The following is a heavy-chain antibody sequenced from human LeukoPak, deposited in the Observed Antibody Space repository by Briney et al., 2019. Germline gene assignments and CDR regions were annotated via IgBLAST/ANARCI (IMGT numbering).Heavy chain of an antibody. D-gene: IGHD6-6*01. Sequence: GGSLRLSCAASGFTFSNYAMSWVRQAPGKGLEWVSSISDSGSDTYYVDSVKGRFTISKGNSKNTLYLQMNSLKAEDTAVYYCAKRVPYSSSSVYFDYWGQGTLVTVSS. CDR2: ISDSGSDT. V-gene: IGHV3-23*01. CDR3: AKRVPYSSSSVYFDY. J-gene: IGHJ4*02. CDR1: GFTFSNYA.